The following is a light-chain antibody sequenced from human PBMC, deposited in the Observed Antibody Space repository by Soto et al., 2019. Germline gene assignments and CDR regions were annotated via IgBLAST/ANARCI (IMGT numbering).Light chain of an antibody. CDR3: QQYGSSPYT. V-gene: IGKV3-20*01. CDR2: DTF. CDR1: QSVSSSY. J-gene: IGKJ2*01. Sequence: EIVLTQSPGTLSLSPGERATLSCRASQSVSSSYLAWYQQKPGQAPRLLIYDTFNRATGIPARFSGSGSGTDFTLTISSLEPEDFAVYYCQQYGSSPYTFGQGTKVDIK.